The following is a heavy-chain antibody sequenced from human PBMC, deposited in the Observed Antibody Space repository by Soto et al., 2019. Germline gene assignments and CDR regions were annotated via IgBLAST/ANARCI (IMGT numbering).Heavy chain of an antibody. CDR1: GFTFSSYG. V-gene: IGHV3-30*18. J-gene: IGHJ4*02. CDR2: ISYDGSNK. Sequence: GGSRRLSCAASGFTFSSYGMHWVRQAPGKGLEWVAVISYDGSNKYYADSVKGRFTISRDNSKNTLYLQMNSLRAEDTAVYYCAKGGVIATFGGVIVPYYFDSWGQGTPVTVSS. CDR3: AKGGVIATFGGVIVPYYFDS. D-gene: IGHD3-16*02.